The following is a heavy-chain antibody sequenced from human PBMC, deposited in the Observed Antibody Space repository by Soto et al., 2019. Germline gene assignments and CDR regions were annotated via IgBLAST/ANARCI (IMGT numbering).Heavy chain of an antibody. V-gene: IGHV2-5*02. CDR3: AHSGAATPRITIFGVVIPLSWFDP. D-gene: IGHD3-3*01. CDR2: IYWDDDK. J-gene: IGHJ5*02. CDR1: GFSLSTSGVG. Sequence: QITLKESGPTLVKPTQTLTLTCTFSGFSLSTSGVGVGWIRQPPGKALEWLALIYWDDDKRYSPSLKSRLTITTDTSKNPVVLTMTNLDPVDPAPYYCAHSGAATPRITIFGVVIPLSWFDPWGQGTLVTVSS.